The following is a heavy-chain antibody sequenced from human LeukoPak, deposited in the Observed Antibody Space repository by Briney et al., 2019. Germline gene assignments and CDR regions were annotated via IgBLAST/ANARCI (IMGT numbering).Heavy chain of an antibody. CDR2: IYYSGST. D-gene: IGHD6-19*01. V-gene: IGHV4-59*08. CDR1: GGSISSYY. CDR3: ARLAVGPGIAVAGQDY. J-gene: IGHJ4*02. Sequence: SETLSLTCTVSGGSISSYYWSWIRQPPGKGLEWVGYIYYSGSTNYNPSLKSRVTISVDTSQNQFSLKLSSVTAADTAVYYCARLAVGPGIAVAGQDYWGQGTLVTVSS.